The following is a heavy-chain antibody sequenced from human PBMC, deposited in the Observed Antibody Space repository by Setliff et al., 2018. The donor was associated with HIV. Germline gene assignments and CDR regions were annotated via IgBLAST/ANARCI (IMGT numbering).Heavy chain of an antibody. D-gene: IGHD4-17*01. Sequence: SETLSLTCIVSRGPISRFYWSWIRQPPGKGLEWIGYIYYTGTTNYNPSLKSRVTISVDTSKSQLSLKLSSVTAADTAVYYCARDRPPSTVDMLGAFDRWGQGTMVTVSS. V-gene: IGHV4-59*12. J-gene: IGHJ3*02. CDR3: ARDRPPSTVDMLGAFDR. CDR2: IYYTGTT. CDR1: RGPISRFY.